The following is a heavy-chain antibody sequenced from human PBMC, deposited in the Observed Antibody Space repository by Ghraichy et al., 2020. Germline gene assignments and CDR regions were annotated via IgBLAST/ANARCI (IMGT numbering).Heavy chain of an antibody. CDR1: GFTFSSYN. CDR3: ARASKVVRFYYYDGMDV. J-gene: IGHJ6*02. CDR2: ITSRSRTI. D-gene: IGHD4-23*01. V-gene: IGHV3-48*02. Sequence: GGSLRLSCVGSGFTFSSYNMNWVRQSPGKGLEWVSYITSRSRTIFYADSVKGRFTISRDNAQNSLYLQMNSLRDEDTAVYYCARASKVVRFYYYDGMDVWGQGTTVTVSS.